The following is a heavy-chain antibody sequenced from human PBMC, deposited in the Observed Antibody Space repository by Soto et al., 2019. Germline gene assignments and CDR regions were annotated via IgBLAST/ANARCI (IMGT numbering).Heavy chain of an antibody. CDR1: GYTFTSYY. CDR2: INPSGGST. J-gene: IGHJ4*02. V-gene: IGHV1-46*01. D-gene: IGHD3-22*01. Sequence: GASVKVSCKASGYTFTSYYMHWVRQAPGQGLEWVGIINPSGGSTSYAQKFQGRVTMTRDTSTSTVYMELSSLRSEDTAVYYCARIDYDSSGPNEGCFDYWGQGTMVTVYS. CDR3: ARIDYDSSGPNEGCFDY.